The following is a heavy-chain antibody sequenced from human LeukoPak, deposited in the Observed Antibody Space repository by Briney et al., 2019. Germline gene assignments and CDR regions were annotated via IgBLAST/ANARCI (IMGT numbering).Heavy chain of an antibody. Sequence: GGSLRLSCTASGFTFRDYAMSWVRQAPGKGLEWVGFIRSKASGGTTEYTVSVKGRFTISRDDSKSIAYLQMNSLITEDTAIYYCTRGYSIDYWGQGTQVTVSS. D-gene: IGHD4-11*01. CDR1: GFTFRDYA. CDR2: IRSKASGGTT. J-gene: IGHJ4*02. V-gene: IGHV3-49*04. CDR3: TRGYSIDY.